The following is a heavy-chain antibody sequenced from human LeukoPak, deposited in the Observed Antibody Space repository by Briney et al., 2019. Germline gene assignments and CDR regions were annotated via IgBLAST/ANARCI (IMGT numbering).Heavy chain of an antibody. CDR3: ARERAGAVDH. CDR1: GYSITSDYY. Sequence: SETLSLTCAVSGYSITSDYYWGWIRQPPGKGLEWIGTIYHSGSTFYSPSLKSRLTISVDTSKNQFSLNLNSVTAADTAVYYCARERAGAVDHWGQGTLVTVSS. CDR2: IYHSGST. V-gene: IGHV4-38-2*02. J-gene: IGHJ5*02. D-gene: IGHD1-26*01.